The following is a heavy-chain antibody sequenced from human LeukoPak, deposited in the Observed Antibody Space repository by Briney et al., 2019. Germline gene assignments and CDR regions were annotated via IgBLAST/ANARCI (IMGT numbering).Heavy chain of an antibody. Sequence: SGGSLRLSCAASGFTFSSYSMNWVRQDPGKGLEWVSSISSSSYIYYADSVKGRFTISRDNAKNPLYLQMNSLRAEDTAVYYCAAFGGISSFDYWGQGTLVTVSS. CDR3: AAFGGISSFDY. J-gene: IGHJ4*02. CDR2: ISSSSYI. CDR1: GFTFSSYS. D-gene: IGHD2-8*02. V-gene: IGHV3-21*01.